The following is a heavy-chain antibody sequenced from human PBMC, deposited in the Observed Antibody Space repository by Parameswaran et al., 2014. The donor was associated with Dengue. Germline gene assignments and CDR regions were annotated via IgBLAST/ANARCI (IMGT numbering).Heavy chain of an antibody. CDR2: INHSGST. D-gene: IGHD4-11*01. J-gene: IGHJ4*02. CDR1: GGSFSGYY. V-gene: IGHV4-34*01. Sequence: SETLSLTCAVYGGSFSGYYWSWIRQPPGKGLEWIGEINHSGSTNYNPSLKSRVTISVDTSKNQFSLKLSSVTAADTAVYYCARARVDDYSNYGVNYFDYWGQGTLVTVSS. CDR3: ARARVDDYSNYGVNYFDY.